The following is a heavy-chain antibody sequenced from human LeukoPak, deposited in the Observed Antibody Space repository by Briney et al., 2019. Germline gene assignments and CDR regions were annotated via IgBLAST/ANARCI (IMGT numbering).Heavy chain of an antibody. Sequence: PSETLSLTCAVYGGSFSSYSWSWIRQPPGKGLEWIGEINHSGSTKYNPSFKSRVTISEDTAKNQLSLKLSSVTAADTAVYYCARVRSRLFWSGYHLDYWGQGTLVTVSS. D-gene: IGHD3-3*01. CDR3: ARVRSRLFWSGYHLDY. CDR1: GGSFSSYS. V-gene: IGHV4-34*01. J-gene: IGHJ4*02. CDR2: INHSGST.